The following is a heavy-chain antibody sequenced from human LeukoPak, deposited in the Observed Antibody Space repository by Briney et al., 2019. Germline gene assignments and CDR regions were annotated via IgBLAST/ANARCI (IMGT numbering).Heavy chain of an antibody. CDR1: GGSFSGYY. Sequence: SETLSLTCAVYGGSFSGYYWSWIRQPPGKGLELIGEINHRGGTNYNPSLKSRVTMSVDTSNDQFSLKLSSVTAADTAVYYCARGPSVAVAGSHLDYWGQGALATVSS. D-gene: IGHD6-19*01. J-gene: IGHJ4*02. CDR3: ARGPSVAVAGSHLDY. CDR2: INHRGGT. V-gene: IGHV4-34*01.